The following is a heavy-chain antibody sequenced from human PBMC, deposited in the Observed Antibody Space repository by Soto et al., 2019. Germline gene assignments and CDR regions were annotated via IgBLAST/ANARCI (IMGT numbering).Heavy chain of an antibody. CDR3: ACLYTWNGWPDY. V-gene: IGHV4-4*07. J-gene: IGHJ4*02. CDR1: GVSITSYY. Sequence: QVQLQESGPGLVKPSETLSLTCTVSGVSITSYYWSWIRQPAGKGLEWIGRIYSSGSTNYNPSLKSRVTMSIDTPKNHFSLKLSCVPAADPAVYYWACLYTWNGWPDYWGQGTLVTVSS. D-gene: IGHD1-20*01. CDR2: IYSSGST.